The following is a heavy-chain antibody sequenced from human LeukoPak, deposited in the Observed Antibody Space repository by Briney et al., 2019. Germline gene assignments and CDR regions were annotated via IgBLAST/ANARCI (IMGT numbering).Heavy chain of an antibody. CDR2: ISYDGSNK. V-gene: IGHV3-30*18. J-gene: IGHJ4*02. CDR1: GFTFSSYG. CDR3: AKPYYDILTGSSSLYSPWDY. Sequence: GGSLRLSCAASGFTFSSYGMHWVRQAPGKGLEWVAVISYDGSNKYYADSVKGRFTISRDNSKNTLYLQMNSLRAEDMAVYYCAKPYYDILTGSSSLYSPWDYWGQGTLVTVSS. D-gene: IGHD3-9*01.